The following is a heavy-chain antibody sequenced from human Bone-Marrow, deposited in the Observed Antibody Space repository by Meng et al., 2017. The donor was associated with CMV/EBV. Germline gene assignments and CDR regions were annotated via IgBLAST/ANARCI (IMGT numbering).Heavy chain of an antibody. V-gene: IGHV3-30-3*01. CDR2: ISYDGSNK. CDR1: GFTFSSYA. Sequence: GESLKISCAASGFTFSSYAMHWVRQAPGKGLEWVAVISYDGSNKYYADSVKGRFTISRDNSKNTLYLQMNSLRAEDTAVYYCARDDRVSVPMRGYYYYGMDFWGQGTTVTVSS. CDR3: ARDDRVSVPMRGYYYYGMDF. J-gene: IGHJ6*02. D-gene: IGHD2-2*01.